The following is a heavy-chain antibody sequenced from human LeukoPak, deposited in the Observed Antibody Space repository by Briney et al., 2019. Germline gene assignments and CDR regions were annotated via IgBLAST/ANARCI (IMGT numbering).Heavy chain of an antibody. CDR1: GFTFSTYA. CDR3: ARGRLQWLVLDY. D-gene: IGHD6-19*01. CDR2: ISYDGSNK. J-gene: IGHJ4*02. Sequence: PGGSLRLSCAASGFTFSTYATHWVRQAPGKGLEWVAVISYDGSNKYYTDSVKGRFSISRDISKKTLFLQMNSLRAEDTAVYYCARGRLQWLVLDYWGQGTLVSVSS. V-gene: IGHV3-30*04.